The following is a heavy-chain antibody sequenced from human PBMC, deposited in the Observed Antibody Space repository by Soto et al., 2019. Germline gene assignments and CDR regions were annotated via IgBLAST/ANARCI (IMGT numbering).Heavy chain of an antibody. V-gene: IGHV1-46*01. D-gene: IGHD6-13*01. CDR2: INPSSGGT. CDR1: GYTFTSYY. Sequence: QVQLVRSGAEVKKPGASVKVSCKASGYTFTSYYMHWVRQAPGQGLEWMGIINPSSGGTSYAQKFQGRVPMTRDTSTGPVYLEVSRLRSEDKAVDYCGRGLGVAGNDAFDIWGQGTMVTVSS. CDR3: GRGLGVAGNDAFDI. J-gene: IGHJ3*02.